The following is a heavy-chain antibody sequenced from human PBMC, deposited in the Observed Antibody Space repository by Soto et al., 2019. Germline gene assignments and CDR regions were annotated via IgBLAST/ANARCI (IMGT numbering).Heavy chain of an antibody. D-gene: IGHD5-12*01. Sequence: QVQLVQSGAEVKKPGSSVKVSCKSSGGTFSNDIITWVRQAPGQGLEWMGRIVLLLNIANYAQKFQGRVTITADKSTGTAYMELNSLRSEDTAVYYCVHNSPIGSIYSGYDGIDYWGQGTLVTVSS. V-gene: IGHV1-69*02. CDR1: GGTFSNDI. CDR2: IVLLLNIA. J-gene: IGHJ4*02. CDR3: VHNSPIGSIYSGYDGIDY.